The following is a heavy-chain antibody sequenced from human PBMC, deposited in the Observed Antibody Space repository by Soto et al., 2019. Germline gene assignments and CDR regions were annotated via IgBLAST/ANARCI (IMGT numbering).Heavy chain of an antibody. D-gene: IGHD2-21*02. CDR1: GYTFTSYD. J-gene: IGHJ6*02. CDR2: MNPNSGNT. V-gene: IGHV1-8*01. Sequence: GASVKVSCKASGYTFTSYDINWVRQATGQGLEWMGWMNPNSGNTGYAQKFQDRVTMTRNTSISTAYMELSSLRSEDTAVYYCARGKWCGGACYYYYYYGMDVWGQGTTVTVSS. CDR3: ARGKWCGGACYYYYYYGMDV.